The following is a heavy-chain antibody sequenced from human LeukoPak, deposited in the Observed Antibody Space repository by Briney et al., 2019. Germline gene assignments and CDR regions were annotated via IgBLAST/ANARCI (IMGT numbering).Heavy chain of an antibody. Sequence: GASVKVSCKTSGYPFSTHEINWVRQAAGQGLEWMGWVHPNSGNTDYAQKFQGRVTMTRDTSISTAYMELSGLRSDDTAVYFCARGPRNDPWGQGTLVTVSS. D-gene: IGHD1-14*01. CDR2: VHPNSGNT. CDR1: GYPFSTHE. V-gene: IGHV1-8*01. J-gene: IGHJ5*02. CDR3: ARGPRNDP.